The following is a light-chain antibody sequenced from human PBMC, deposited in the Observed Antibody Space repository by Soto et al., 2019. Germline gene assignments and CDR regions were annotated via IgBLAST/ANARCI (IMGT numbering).Light chain of an antibody. V-gene: IGLV2-11*01. CDR2: DVK. J-gene: IGLJ1*01. CDR3: CSYAGTDTPLYV. Sequence: QSALTQPRSVSGSPGQSVTISCTGTSSDVGDHNYLSWYQQHPGKGPKLMIYDVKKRPSGVPDRFSGSKSGNTASLTISGLQAEDEADYYCCSYAGTDTPLYVFGTGTKLTVL. CDR1: SSDVGDHNY.